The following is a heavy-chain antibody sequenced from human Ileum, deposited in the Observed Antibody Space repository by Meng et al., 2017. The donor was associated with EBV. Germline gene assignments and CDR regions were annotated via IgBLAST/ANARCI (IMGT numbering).Heavy chain of an antibody. V-gene: IGHV1-8*01. CDR3: ARGSGAGGRDWFDP. D-gene: IGHD3-16*01. Sequence: QGQLGQSGAKVKKPGASGKVSCKASGYTFINHDINWVRQASGQGLESIGWMNSYTGNAGYAQKFRGRVTMTRDTSINTAYLEVISLTSEDTAVYYCARGSGAGGRDWFDPWGQGTLVTVSS. J-gene: IGHJ5*02. CDR1: GYTFINHD. CDR2: MNSYTGNA.